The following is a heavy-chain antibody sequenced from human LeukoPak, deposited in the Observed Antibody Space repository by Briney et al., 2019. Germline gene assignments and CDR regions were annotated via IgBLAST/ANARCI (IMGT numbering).Heavy chain of an antibody. CDR3: ARDYGVIAVAGNY. CDR1: GFTFDDYA. CDR2: ISYDGSNK. D-gene: IGHD6-19*01. Sequence: GGSLRLSCAASGFTFDDYAMHWVRQAPGKGLEWVAVISYDGSNKYYADSVKGRFTISRDNSKNTLYLQMNSLRAEDTAVYYCARDYGVIAVAGNYWGQGTLVTVSS. V-gene: IGHV3-30-3*01. J-gene: IGHJ4*02.